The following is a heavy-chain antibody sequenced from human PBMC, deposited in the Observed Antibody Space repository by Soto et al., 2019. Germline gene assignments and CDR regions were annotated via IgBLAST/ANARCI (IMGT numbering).Heavy chain of an antibody. Sequence: VGSLRLSCAASGFTVSNNYMSWVRQAPGKGLESVSVSYTDGSTYYADSVKGRFTISRDNPKNTLYLQMNSLRVEDMALYYCATAYCTDGSSCGFDYWGQGTLVTVS. V-gene: IGHV3-53*01. CDR1: GFTVSNNY. CDR3: ATAYCTDGSSCGFDY. CDR2: SYTDGST. J-gene: IGHJ4*02. D-gene: IGHD2-8*01.